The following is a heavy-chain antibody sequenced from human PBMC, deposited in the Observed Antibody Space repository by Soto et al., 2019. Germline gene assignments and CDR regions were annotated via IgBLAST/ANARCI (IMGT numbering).Heavy chain of an antibody. J-gene: IGHJ6*02. V-gene: IGHV4-59*08. CDR2: IYYSGST. Sequence: QVQLQESGPGLVKPSETLSLTCTVSGGSISSYYWSWIRQPPGKGLEWIGYIYYSGSTNYNPSLKSHVTLSVDTTKNQYPRKLSSVTAVDTAVYYCASQGPYYGMDVWGQGTTVTVSS. CDR1: GGSISSYY. CDR3: ASQGPYYGMDV.